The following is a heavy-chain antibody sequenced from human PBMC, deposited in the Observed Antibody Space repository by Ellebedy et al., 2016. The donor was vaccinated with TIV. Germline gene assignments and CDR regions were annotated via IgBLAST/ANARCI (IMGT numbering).Heavy chain of an antibody. CDR1: GFTFSSYS. V-gene: IGHV3-21*01. CDR3: ARRSPADY. Sequence: GESLKISXAASGFTFSSYSMNWVRQAPGKGLEWVSSISSSSSYIYYADSVKGRFTISRDNAKNSLYLQMNSLRAEDTAVYYCARRSPADYWGQGTLVTVSS. J-gene: IGHJ4*02. CDR2: ISSSSSYI.